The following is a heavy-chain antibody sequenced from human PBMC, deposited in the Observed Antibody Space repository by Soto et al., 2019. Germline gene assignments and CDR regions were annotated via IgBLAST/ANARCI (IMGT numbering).Heavy chain of an antibody. CDR3: ARSFVVVTAITGGYFDY. D-gene: IGHD2-21*02. J-gene: IGHJ4*02. CDR2: INPSGGST. Sequence: QVRLVQSGAEVKKPGASVKVSCKASGYTFTSYYMHWVRQAPGQGLEWMGIINPSGGSTSYAQKFQGRVTMTRDTSTSTVYMELSSLRSEDTAVYYCARSFVVVTAITGGYFDYWGQGTLVTVSS. V-gene: IGHV1-46*01. CDR1: GYTFTSYY.